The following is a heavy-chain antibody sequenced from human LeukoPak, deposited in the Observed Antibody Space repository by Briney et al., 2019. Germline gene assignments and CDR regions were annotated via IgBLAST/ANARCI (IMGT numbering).Heavy chain of an antibody. CDR1: GYSIISGYY. Sequence: SETLSLTCAVSGYSIISGYYWSWIRQPPGKGLEWIGSIYHSGSTYYNPSLKSRVTISVDTSKNQFSLKLSSVTAADTAVYYCARGPSKVLRYFDWSSDYFDYWGQGTLVTVSS. J-gene: IGHJ4*02. D-gene: IGHD3-9*01. CDR2: IYHSGST. V-gene: IGHV4-38-2*01. CDR3: ARGPSKVLRYFDWSSDYFDY.